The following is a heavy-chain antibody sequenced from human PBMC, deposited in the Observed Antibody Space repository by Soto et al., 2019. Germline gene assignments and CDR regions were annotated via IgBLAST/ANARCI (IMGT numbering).Heavy chain of an antibody. Sequence: QEQLVESGGGLVKPGGSLRLSCAASGFTFSDYSMSWIRQAPGKGLEWILYIRSTDSSIFYADSVKGRFTISRDNARSSLYLQMVSLRAEDTAVYYCARRSAVTTSHSFDIWGQGTMVTASS. V-gene: IGHV3-11*01. CDR3: ARRSAVTTSHSFDI. CDR2: IRSTDSSI. CDR1: GFTFSDYS. J-gene: IGHJ3*02. D-gene: IGHD4-17*01.